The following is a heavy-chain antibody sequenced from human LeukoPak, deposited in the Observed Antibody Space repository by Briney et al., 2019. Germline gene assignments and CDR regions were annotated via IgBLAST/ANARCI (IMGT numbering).Heavy chain of an antibody. V-gene: IGHV4-34*01. J-gene: IGHJ5*02. D-gene: IGHD2-2*01. CDR1: GGSFSGYY. CDR3: AIHIVVVPAAKKKNWFDP. Sequence: SETLSLTSAVYGGSFSGYYWSWIRQPAGKGRDWIGEINHSGRTNYNPSLKSRVTISVDTSKNQFSLKLSSVNAADTAVYYCAIHIVVVPAAKKKNWFDPWGEGTLVTVSS. CDR2: INHSGRT.